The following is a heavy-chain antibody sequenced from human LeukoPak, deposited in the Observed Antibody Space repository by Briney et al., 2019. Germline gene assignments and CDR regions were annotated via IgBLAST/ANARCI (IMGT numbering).Heavy chain of an antibody. CDR3: AKDGGGGTTSYYYYGMDV. V-gene: IGHV3-30*18. CDR2: ISYDGSNK. Sequence: GRSLRLSCAASGFTFSSYGMHWVRQAPGKGLEWVAVISYDGSNKYYADSVKGRFTISRDNSKNTLYLQVNSLRAEDTAVYYCAKDGGGGTTSYYYYGMDVWGQGTTVTVSS. CDR1: GFTFSSYG. J-gene: IGHJ6*02. D-gene: IGHD1-14*01.